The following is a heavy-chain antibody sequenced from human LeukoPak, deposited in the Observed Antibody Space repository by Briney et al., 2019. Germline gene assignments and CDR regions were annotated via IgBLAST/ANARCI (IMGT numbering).Heavy chain of an antibody. D-gene: IGHD3-3*01. Sequence: GASVKVSCKASGYTFTSYGISWVRQAPGQGLEWMGWISAYNGNTNYAQKLQGRVTMTTDTSTSTAYMELRSLRSDDTAVYYCARVRILGGSWGAFDIWGQGTMVTVSS. J-gene: IGHJ3*02. CDR3: ARVRILGGSWGAFDI. CDR1: GYTFTSYG. V-gene: IGHV1-18*01. CDR2: ISAYNGNT.